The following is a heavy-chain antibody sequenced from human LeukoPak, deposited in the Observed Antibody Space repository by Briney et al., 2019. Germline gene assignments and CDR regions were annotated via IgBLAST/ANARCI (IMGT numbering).Heavy chain of an antibody. CDR3: ARASWNYLER. CDR1: GGSITYGSYH. Sequence: SETLSLTCTVSGGSITYGSYHWSWIRQAAGKGLERIRRTHKSGTAHYNLSVRSRDILSLDMSKNQCSLQLSSVTAADTAVYYCARASWNYLERWGQGSLVTVSS. V-gene: IGHV4-61*02. J-gene: IGHJ4*02. D-gene: IGHD1-7*01. CDR2: THKSGTA.